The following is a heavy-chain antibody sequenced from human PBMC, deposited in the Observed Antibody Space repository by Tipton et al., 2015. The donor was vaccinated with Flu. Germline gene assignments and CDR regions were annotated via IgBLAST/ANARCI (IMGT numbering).Heavy chain of an antibody. D-gene: IGHD2-2*01. CDR1: GGSFSGYY. CDR3: ARDDRVVVVPAAMGFLYCMDV. CDR2: INHSGST. V-gene: IGHV4-34*01. J-gene: IGHJ6*02. Sequence: TLSLTCAVYGGSFSGYYWSWIRQPPGKGLEWIGEINHSGSTNYNPSLKSRVTISVDTSKNQFSLKLSSVTAADTAVYYCARDDRVVVVPAAMGFLYCMDVWGQGTTVTVSS.